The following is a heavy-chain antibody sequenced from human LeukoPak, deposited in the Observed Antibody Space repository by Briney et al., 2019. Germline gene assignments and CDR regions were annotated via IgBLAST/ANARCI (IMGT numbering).Heavy chain of an antibody. CDR3: VRQTVAAAGGHFDS. V-gene: IGHV4-34*01. D-gene: IGHD6-13*01. Sequence: SETLSLTCAVYGVSFSDYWWTWIRQSPGKGLEWIGEVNHSGRTNYNPSLKSRVTISVDTSKNQFSLKVNSVTAADTAVYYCVRQTVAAAGGHFDSWGQGTLVTVSS. CDR2: VNHSGRT. CDR1: GVSFSDYW. J-gene: IGHJ4*02.